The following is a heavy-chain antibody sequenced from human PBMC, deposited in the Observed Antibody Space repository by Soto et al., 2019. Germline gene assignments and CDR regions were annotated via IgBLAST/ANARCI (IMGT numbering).Heavy chain of an antibody. CDR2: FWYDGNKN. V-gene: IGHV3-33*01. CDR3: ARDPGIFGVVIITGQIGMDV. CDR1: GFAFSRYG. Sequence: ESGGGVVQPGRSLRLSCAASGFAFSRYGMHWVRQAPGKGLEWVAVFWYDGNKNYYADSVKGRFTLSRDNSKNTLYLQMNSLRVEDTGIYYCARDPGIFGVVIITGQIGMDVWGQGTTVTVSS. J-gene: IGHJ6*02. D-gene: IGHD3-3*01.